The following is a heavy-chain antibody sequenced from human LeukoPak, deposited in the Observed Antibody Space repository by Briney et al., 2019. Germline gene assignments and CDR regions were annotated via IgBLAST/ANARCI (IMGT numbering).Heavy chain of an antibody. J-gene: IGHJ4*02. Sequence: SETLSLTCAVYGGSFSGYYWSWIRQPPGKGLEWIGEINHSGSTNYNPSLKSRVTISVDTSKSQFSLKLSSVTAADTAVYYCASNRYDYVWGSYHPWYFDYWGQGTLVTVSS. D-gene: IGHD3-16*02. CDR2: INHSGST. CDR3: ASNRYDYVWGSYHPWYFDY. CDR1: GGSFSGYY. V-gene: IGHV4-34*01.